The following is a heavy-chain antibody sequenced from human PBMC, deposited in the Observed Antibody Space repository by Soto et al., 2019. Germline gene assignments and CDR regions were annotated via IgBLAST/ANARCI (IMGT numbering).Heavy chain of an antibody. D-gene: IGHD3-22*01. Sequence: PGGSLRLSCAASGFTFSSYGMSWVRQAPGKGLEWVANIKQDGSEKYYVDSVKGRFTISRDNAKNSLYLQMNSLRAEDTAVYYCARLPHYYDSSGYYYKKYYSDYWGQGTLVTVSS. CDR1: GFTFSSYG. V-gene: IGHV3-7*03. CDR3: ARLPHYYDSSGYYYKKYYSDY. J-gene: IGHJ4*02. CDR2: IKQDGSEK.